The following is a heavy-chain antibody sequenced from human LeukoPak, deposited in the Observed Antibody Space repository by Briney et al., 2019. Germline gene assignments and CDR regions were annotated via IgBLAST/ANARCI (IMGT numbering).Heavy chain of an antibody. CDR2: TDTDGSST. J-gene: IGHJ1*01. V-gene: IGHV3-74*03. D-gene: IGHD4-23*01. Sequence: GGSLRHSCAASGFTFSSYWMHWVRQAPGKGLVWVSGTDTDGSSTMYADSVKGRFTTARDNAKNTLYLQMNSLRAEDTAVYYCYGANAEHWGQGTLVTVSS. CDR3: YGANAEH. CDR1: GFTFSSYW.